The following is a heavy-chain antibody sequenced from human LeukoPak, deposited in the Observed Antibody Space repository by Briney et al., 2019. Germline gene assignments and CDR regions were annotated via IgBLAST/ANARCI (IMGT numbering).Heavy chain of an antibody. Sequence: GGSLRLSCQTSGFTFGNYAMSWVRQAQGKELEWISAISNNGDNTYYADSVKGRFTISRDNSRHTLSLQMNGLRADDTAVYYCAKGSAAARPYYFDSWGQGTLVAVSS. CDR1: GFTFGNYA. CDR3: AKGSAAARPYYFDS. CDR2: ISNNGDNT. D-gene: IGHD6-6*01. V-gene: IGHV3-23*01. J-gene: IGHJ4*02.